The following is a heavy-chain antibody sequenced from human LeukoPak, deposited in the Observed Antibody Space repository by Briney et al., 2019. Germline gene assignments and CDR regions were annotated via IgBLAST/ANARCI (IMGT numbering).Heavy chain of an antibody. CDR3: VSGGRDWFDP. CDR2: IYYSGIT. Sequence: PSETLSLTCTVSGASIHSSYWSWIRQSPGKGLEWIGYIYYSGITNYNPSLKSRVNISVDTPKHQFSMKLSSVTAADSAVYYCVSGGRDWFDPWGQGTLVTVSS. J-gene: IGHJ5*02. CDR1: GASIHSSY. D-gene: IGHD1-26*01. V-gene: IGHV4-59*01.